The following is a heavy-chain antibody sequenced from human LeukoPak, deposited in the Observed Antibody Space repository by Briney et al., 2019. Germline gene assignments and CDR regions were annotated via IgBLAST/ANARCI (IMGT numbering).Heavy chain of an antibody. CDR1: GFTFSSFE. CDR2: ISSSGSTI. CDR3: ARVGYSYGYYYYGMDV. D-gene: IGHD5-18*01. J-gene: IGHJ6*02. Sequence: PGGSLRLSCAASGFTFSSFEMNWVRKAPGKGLEWVSYISSSGSTINYADSVECRFTISRDNAKNSLYLQMDSLRGEDTAVYYCARVGYSYGYYYYGMDVWGQGTTVTVSS. V-gene: IGHV3-48*03.